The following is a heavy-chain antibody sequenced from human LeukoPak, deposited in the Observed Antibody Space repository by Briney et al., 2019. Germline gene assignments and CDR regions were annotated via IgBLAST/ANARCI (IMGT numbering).Heavy chain of an antibody. Sequence: GGSLRLSCAASGFTFSTYAMSWVRQAPGKGLEWVSSISGSGAGIYYTDSVKGRFTISRDNSKNTLYLQMNSLRAEDTAVYYCARWDSLGSGVDCWGQGTLVTVSS. V-gene: IGHV3-23*01. CDR3: ARWDSLGSGVDC. D-gene: IGHD3-10*01. CDR1: GFTFSTYA. CDR2: ISGSGAGI. J-gene: IGHJ4*02.